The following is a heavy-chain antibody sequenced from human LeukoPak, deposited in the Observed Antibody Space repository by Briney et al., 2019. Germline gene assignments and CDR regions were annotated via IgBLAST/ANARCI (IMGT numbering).Heavy chain of an antibody. D-gene: IGHD3-16*01. CDR2: IYHSGST. CDR1: GGSISSGGYS. J-gene: IGHJ5*02. V-gene: IGHV4-30-2*01. Sequence: PSETLSLTCAVSGGSISSGGYSWSWIRQPPGKGLEWIGYIYHSGSTYYNPSLKSRVTTSVDRSKNQFSLKLSSVTVADTAVYYCARHDPPAWGVPWFDPWGQGTLVTVSS. CDR3: ARHDPPAWGVPWFDP.